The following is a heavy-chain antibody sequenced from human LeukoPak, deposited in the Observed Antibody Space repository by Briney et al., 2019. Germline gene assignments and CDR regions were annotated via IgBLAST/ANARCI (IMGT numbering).Heavy chain of an antibody. V-gene: IGHV1-69*13. CDR1: GGTFSSYA. D-gene: IGHD3-10*01. CDR2: IIPIFGTA. J-gene: IGHJ4*02. Sequence: GASVKVSCKASGGTFSSYAISWVRQAPGQGLEWMGGIIPIFGTANYAQKFQGRVTITADESTSTAYMELSSLRSEDTAVYYCARGKRYGSGSYYKPYFDYWGQGTLVTVSS. CDR3: ARGKRYGSGSYYKPYFDY.